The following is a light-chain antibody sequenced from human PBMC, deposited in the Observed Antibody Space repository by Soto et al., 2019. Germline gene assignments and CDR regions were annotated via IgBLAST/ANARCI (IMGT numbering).Light chain of an antibody. CDR2: SNS. J-gene: IGLJ3*02. V-gene: IGLV1-44*01. CDR1: RSNIGTNT. CDR3: AAWDDSLNGVV. Sequence: QSVLTQPPSASGTPGQRVTVSCPGSRSNIGTNTVNWYRQLPGTAPKLLIYSNSQRPSGVPDRFSGSKSGTSASLAISGLQSEDEADYYCAAWDDSLNGVVFGGGTQLTVL.